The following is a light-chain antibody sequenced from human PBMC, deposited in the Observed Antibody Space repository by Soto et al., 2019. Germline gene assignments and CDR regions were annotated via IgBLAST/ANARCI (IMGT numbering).Light chain of an antibody. V-gene: IGKV3-11*01. Sequence: ENVLTQSPATLSLSPGERATLSCRASQSVSSYLAWYQQKPGQAPRLLIYDASDWATGIPARFSGSGSGTDFTLTISSLEPEDFAVYYCQQRSNWPLTFGGGTKVEIK. CDR3: QQRSNWPLT. CDR1: QSVSSY. CDR2: DAS. J-gene: IGKJ4*01.